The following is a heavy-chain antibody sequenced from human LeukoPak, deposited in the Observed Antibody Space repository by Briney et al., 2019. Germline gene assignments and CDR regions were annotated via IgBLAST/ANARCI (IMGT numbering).Heavy chain of an antibody. CDR3: ARDTYSSSWYPLVAFDY. D-gene: IGHD6-13*01. CDR2: IIPIFGTA. V-gene: IGHV1-69*05. Sequence: SVKVSCKASGGTFSSYAISWVRQAPGQGLEWMGGIIPIFGTANYAQKFQGRVTITTDESTSTAYMELSSLRSEDTAVYYCARDTYSSSWYPLVAFDYWGQGTLVTVSS. J-gene: IGHJ4*02. CDR1: GGTFSSYA.